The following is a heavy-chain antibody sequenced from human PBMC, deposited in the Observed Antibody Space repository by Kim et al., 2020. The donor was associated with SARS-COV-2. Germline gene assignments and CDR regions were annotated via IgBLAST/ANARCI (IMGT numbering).Heavy chain of an antibody. D-gene: IGHD3-3*01. CDR1: GGSISSYY. CDR3: ARHKSERIMIFGEVIMGAFEI. V-gene: IGHV4-59*08. CDR2: IYYSGST. J-gene: IGHJ3*02. Sequence: SETLSLTCTVSGGSISSYYWRWIRQPPGKGLEWIGNIYYSGSTNYNPSLKSRVTISVDTSKNQFSLKLSSVTAADTAVYYCARHKSERIMIFGEVIMGAFEIWGQGTMVTVSS.